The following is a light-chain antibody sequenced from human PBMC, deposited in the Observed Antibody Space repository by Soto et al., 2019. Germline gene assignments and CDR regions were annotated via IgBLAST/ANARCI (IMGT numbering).Light chain of an antibody. CDR2: GNS. CDR1: SSNIGAGYD. J-gene: IGLJ2*01. CDR3: QSYDSSLSVYVV. V-gene: IGLV1-40*01. Sequence: LLTQPPSVSGAPGQRVTISCTGSSSNIGAGYDVHWYQQLPGTAPKLLIYGNSNRPSGVPDRFSGSKSGTSASLAITGLQAEDEADYYCQSYDSSLSVYVVFGGGTKLTVL.